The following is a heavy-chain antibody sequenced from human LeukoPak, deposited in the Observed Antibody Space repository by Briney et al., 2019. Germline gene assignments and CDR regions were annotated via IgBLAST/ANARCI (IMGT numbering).Heavy chain of an antibody. D-gene: IGHD2-15*01. CDR2: IHYTEST. Sequence: SETLSLTCTVSGDSISSSSYYWVWLRQPPGKGLEWIATIHYTESTNYNPSLKSRVTISVDTSKNQFSLKLSSVTAADTAVYYCARARYCSGGSCYSMNVRYYYYGMDVWGQGTTVTVSS. CDR1: GDSISSSSYY. V-gene: IGHV4-39*07. J-gene: IGHJ6*02. CDR3: ARARYCSGGSCYSMNVRYYYYGMDV.